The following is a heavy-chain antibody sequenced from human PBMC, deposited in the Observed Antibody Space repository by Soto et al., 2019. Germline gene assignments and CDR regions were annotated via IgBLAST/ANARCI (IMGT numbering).Heavy chain of an antibody. CDR1: GFAFSSYG. D-gene: IGHD3-22*01. Sequence: GGSLRLSCAASGFAFSSYGMNWVRQAPGKGLEWVAVISYDGSNTYYADSVKGRFTISRDNSKNTLYLQMNSLRAEDTAVYYCAKDLNYYDSSGYPDYWGQGTLVTVSS. V-gene: IGHV3-30*18. J-gene: IGHJ4*02. CDR2: ISYDGSNT. CDR3: AKDLNYYDSSGYPDY.